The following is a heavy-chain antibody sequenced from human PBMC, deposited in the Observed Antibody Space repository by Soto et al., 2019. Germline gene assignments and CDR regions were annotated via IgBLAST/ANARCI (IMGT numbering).Heavy chain of an antibody. V-gene: IGHV1-69*06. CDR3: ATQLSPSGWYSSGNFDY. J-gene: IGHJ4*02. CDR1: GGTFSSYA. D-gene: IGHD6-19*01. Sequence: AVKVSCKASGGTFSSYAISWVRHAPGQGLEWMGGIIPIFGTANYAQKFQGRVTITADKSTSTAYMELSSLRSEDTAVYYCATQLSPSGWYSSGNFDYWGRGTLVTVAS. CDR2: IIPIFGTA.